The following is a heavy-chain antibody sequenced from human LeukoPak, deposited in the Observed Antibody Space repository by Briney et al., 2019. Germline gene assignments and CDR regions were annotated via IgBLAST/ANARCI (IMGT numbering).Heavy chain of an antibody. CDR3: ARTYYDSWGYYEVTY. CDR2: IYYSGNT. J-gene: IGHJ4*02. Sequence: SETLSLTCTVSGGSISGYYWSWIRQPPGKGLEWIAYIYYSGNTNYNPSLKGRGTISVDTSKNQFSLRLRSVTAADTAVYYCARTYYDSWGYYEVTYWGQGTLVTVSS. CDR1: GGSISGYY. V-gene: IGHV4-59*01. D-gene: IGHD3-22*01.